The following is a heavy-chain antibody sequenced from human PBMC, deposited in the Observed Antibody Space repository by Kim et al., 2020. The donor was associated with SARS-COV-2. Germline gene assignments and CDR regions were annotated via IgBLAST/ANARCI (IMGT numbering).Heavy chain of an antibody. CDR3: AKEAKGFYYHYYYGMDV. D-gene: IGHD3-10*01. V-gene: IGHV3-33*06. Sequence: GGSLRLSCAASGFTFSSYGMHWVRQAPGKGLEWVAVIWYDGSNKYYADSVKGRFTISRDNSKNTLYLQMNSLRAKDTAVYYCAKEAKGFYYHYYYGMDVWGQGTTVTVSS. CDR2: IWYDGSNK. CDR1: GFTFSSYG. J-gene: IGHJ6*02.